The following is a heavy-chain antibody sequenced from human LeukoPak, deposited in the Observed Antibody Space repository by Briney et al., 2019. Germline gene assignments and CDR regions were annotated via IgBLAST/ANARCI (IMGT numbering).Heavy chain of an antibody. CDR2: LGGGNSYV. CDR1: GFSFSSYS. J-gene: IGHJ4*02. Sequence: GGSLRLSCVASGFSFSSYSMNWVRQAPGKGLEWVSSLGGGNSYVDYAESVKGRFTISRDNAKNSLYLQMNSLRAGDTAMYYCARRFILTGYPIDYWGQGTLVTVSS. CDR3: ARRFILTGYPIDY. V-gene: IGHV3-21*01. D-gene: IGHD3-9*01.